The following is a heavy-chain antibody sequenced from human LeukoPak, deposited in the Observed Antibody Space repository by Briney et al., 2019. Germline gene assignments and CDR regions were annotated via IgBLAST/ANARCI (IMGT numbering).Heavy chain of an antibody. Sequence: SETLSLTCVVYGGSISSHYLTWIRQPPGKGLEWIAEINRSGSTNYNPSVKSRVTISVDTSKSQFSLKMMSVTAADTAVYYCARGVRYNYGHNWFDPWGQGTLVTVSS. D-gene: IGHD5-18*01. J-gene: IGHJ5*02. CDR3: ARGVRYNYGHNWFDP. CDR2: INRSGST. V-gene: IGHV4-34*01. CDR1: GGSISSHY.